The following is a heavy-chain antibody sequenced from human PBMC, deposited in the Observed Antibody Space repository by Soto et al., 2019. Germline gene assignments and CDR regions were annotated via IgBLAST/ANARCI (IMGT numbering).Heavy chain of an antibody. CDR2: MQPSTGRT. Sequence: QVQLVQSGAEVREPGASVKVSCKASGYSFTSLDINWVRQTAGQGLEWMGWMQPSTGRTGYAQKFQGRVTMTRDTSINTASMELTTLTSDDTAFYYCARGVSAGVDYWGQGTLGTVSS. CDR3: ARGVSAGVDY. D-gene: IGHD1-1*01. CDR1: GYSFTSLD. J-gene: IGHJ4*02. V-gene: IGHV1-8*01.